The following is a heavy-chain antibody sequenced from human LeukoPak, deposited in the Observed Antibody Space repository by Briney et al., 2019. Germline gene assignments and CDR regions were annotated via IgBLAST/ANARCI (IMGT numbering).Heavy chain of an antibody. CDR1: GFTFSYCG. CDR3: VKEALLGDCSSSSCRAYYFDY. V-gene: IGHV3-64D*09. CDR2: INPNGDST. J-gene: IGHJ4*02. D-gene: IGHD2-2*01. Sequence: GGSLRLSCSASGFTFSYCGMHWVRQAPGKGLEYVSAINPNGDSTYYTDSVKGRFTISRDNSKNTLYLQMSSLRVEDTAVYYCVKEALLGDCSSSSCRAYYFDYWGQGTLVTVSS.